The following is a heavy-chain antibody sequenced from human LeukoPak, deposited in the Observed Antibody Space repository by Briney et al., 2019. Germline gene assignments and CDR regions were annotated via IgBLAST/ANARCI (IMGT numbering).Heavy chain of an antibody. V-gene: IGHV1-2*02. J-gene: IGHJ6*03. CDR2: INPNSGGT. CDR1: GYTFTGYY. Sequence: ASVTVSFKASGYTFTGYYMHWVRQAPGQGLEWMGWINPNSGGTNYAQKFQGRVTMTRDTSISTAYMELSRLRSDDTAVYYCARGGLSHTAISPLFYYYMDVWGKGTTVTVSS. D-gene: IGHD5-18*01. CDR3: ARGGLSHTAISPLFYYYMDV.